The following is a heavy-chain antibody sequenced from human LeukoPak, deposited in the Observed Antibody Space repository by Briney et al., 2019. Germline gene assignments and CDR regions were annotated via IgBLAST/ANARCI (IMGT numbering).Heavy chain of an antibody. Sequence: SETLSLTCTVSGGSISSYYWSWIRQPPGKGLEWIGYINYSGNTNYNPSLKSRVTISVDTSKNQFSLKLSSVTAADTAVYYCATRGDCSGGSCLQLFDYWGQGTLVTVSS. CDR3: ATRGDCSGGSCLQLFDY. CDR2: INYSGNT. D-gene: IGHD2-15*01. J-gene: IGHJ4*02. CDR1: GGSISSYY. V-gene: IGHV4-59*12.